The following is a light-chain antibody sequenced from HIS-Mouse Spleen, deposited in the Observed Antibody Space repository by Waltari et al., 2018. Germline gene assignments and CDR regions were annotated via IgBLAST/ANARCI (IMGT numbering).Light chain of an antibody. CDR3: CSYAGSSTFVVV. CDR1: SPNVWSYNL. CDR2: EGS. Sequence: QSPPPQPASVSGSPEQAITISCTVTSPNVWSYNLVSWHQQHPGKATKLMIYEGSKRPSGVSNRFSGSKSGNTASLTISGLQAEDEADYYCCSYAGSSTFVVVFGGGTKLTVL. J-gene: IGLJ2*01. V-gene: IGLV2-23*03.